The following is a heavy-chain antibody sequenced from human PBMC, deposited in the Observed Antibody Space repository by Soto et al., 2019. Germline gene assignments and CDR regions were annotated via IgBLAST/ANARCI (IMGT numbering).Heavy chain of an antibody. CDR1: RGTFSTYT. V-gene: IGHV1-69*02. CDR3: ARSNYYDGADYYLSLDF. D-gene: IGHD3-22*01. CDR2: IIPMHGIT. Sequence: SVKVSCKAARGTFSTYTISWVRQAPGQGLEWMGRIIPMHGITNYAQRFQGRVTITADKSTTTIYMELSSLTSEDTAMYYCARSNYYDGADYYLSLDFWGQGTPVTVSS. J-gene: IGHJ4*02.